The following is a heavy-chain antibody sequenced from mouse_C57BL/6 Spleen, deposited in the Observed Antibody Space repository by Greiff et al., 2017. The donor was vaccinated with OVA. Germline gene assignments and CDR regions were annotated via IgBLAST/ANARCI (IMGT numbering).Heavy chain of an antibody. CDR1: GYTFTSYW. D-gene: IGHD5-5*01. CDR3: AREGDYHQRGFAY. V-gene: IGHV1-72*01. J-gene: IGHJ3*01. Sequence: QVQLQQPGAELVKPGASVKLSCTASGYTFTSYWMHWVKQRPGRGLEWIGRIGPNSGGTKYNEKFKSKATLTVDKPSSTAYMQLSSLTSDDSAVYYCAREGDYHQRGFAYWGQGTLVTVSA. CDR2: IGPNSGGT.